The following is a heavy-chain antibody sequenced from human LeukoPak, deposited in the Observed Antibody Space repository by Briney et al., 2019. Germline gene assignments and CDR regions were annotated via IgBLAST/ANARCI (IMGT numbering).Heavy chain of an antibody. CDR1: GYTLSQYY. J-gene: IGHJ4*02. CDR2: INGNGGST. D-gene: IGHD3-22*01. Sequence: PGGPLTLPCAASGYTLSQYYMHCVRQAPGKGLECVSAINGNGGSTYYADSVTGRFTISRDNSKNTLYLQMGRLRDEDMDVYYCAGVLSGYDFWGQGTLVTVSS. V-gene: IGHV3-64*02. CDR3: AGVLSGYDF.